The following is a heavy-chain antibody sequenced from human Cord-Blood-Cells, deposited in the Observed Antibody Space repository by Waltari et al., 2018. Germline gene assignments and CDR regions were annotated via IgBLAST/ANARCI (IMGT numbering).Heavy chain of an antibody. D-gene: IGHD6-13*01. CDR1: GGSCSGYY. J-gene: IGHJ4*02. V-gene: IGHV4-34*01. CDR3: ARASYSSSWYVDY. Sequence: QVQLQQWGAGLLKPSETLSLTCAVYGGSCSGYYWSWIRQPPGKGLEWIGEINHSGSTNYNPSLKSRVTISVDTSKNQFSLKLSSVTAADTAVYYCARASYSSSWYVDYWGQGTLVTVSS. CDR2: INHSGST.